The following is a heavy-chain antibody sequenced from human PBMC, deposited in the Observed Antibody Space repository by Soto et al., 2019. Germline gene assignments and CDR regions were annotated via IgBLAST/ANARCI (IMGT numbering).Heavy chain of an antibody. CDR3: ARDPNIVLVPAALRSYYYYGMDV. Sequence: GGSLRLSCAASGFTFSSYWMSWVRQAPGKGLEWVANIKQDGSEKYYVDSVKGRFTISRDNAKNSLYLQMNSLRAEDTAVYYCARDPNIVLVPAALRSYYYYGMDVWGQGTTVTVSS. J-gene: IGHJ6*02. CDR2: IKQDGSEK. CDR1: GFTFSSYW. V-gene: IGHV3-7*01. D-gene: IGHD2-2*01.